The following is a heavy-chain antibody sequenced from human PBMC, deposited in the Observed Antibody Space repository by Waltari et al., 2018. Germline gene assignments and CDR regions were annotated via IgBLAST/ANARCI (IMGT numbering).Heavy chain of an antibody. J-gene: IGHJ4*02. CDR1: GYSISSGYY. CDR2: IYHSGGT. D-gene: IGHD3-9*01. CDR3: ARQTYYDIWTGYYYFDY. V-gene: IGHV4-38-2*01. Sequence: QVQLQESGPGLVKPSETLSLTCAVSGYSISSGYYWGWIRQPPGKGLEWIGSIYHSGGTYYDPSLKSRVTISVDTSKNQFSLKLRSVTAADTAVYYCARQTYYDIWTGYYYFDYWGQGTLVTVSS.